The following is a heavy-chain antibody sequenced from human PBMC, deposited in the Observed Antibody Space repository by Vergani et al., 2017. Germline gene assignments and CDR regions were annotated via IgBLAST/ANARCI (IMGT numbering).Heavy chain of an antibody. CDR1: GGSVRSGTYY. CDR3: AREGTFYHDSSGAHNWFDR. CDR2: FHTSGFT. V-gene: IGHV4-61*02. D-gene: IGHD3-22*01. Sequence: QVQLQESGPGLVKPSQTLSLTCTVSGGSVRSGTYYWTWIRPPAGKGLEWIGRFHTSGFTNHNPSLKSRVPVSVDTSKNQFSLKLTSVTAADTAVYYCAREGTFYHDSSGAHNWFDRWGEGTLVTVSS. J-gene: IGHJ5*02.